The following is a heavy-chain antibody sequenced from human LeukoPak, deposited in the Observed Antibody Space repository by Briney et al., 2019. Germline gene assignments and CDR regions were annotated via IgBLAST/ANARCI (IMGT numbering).Heavy chain of an antibody. J-gene: IGHJ2*01. Sequence: SETLSLTCTVSGGSISSSSYYWGWIRQPPGKGLEWIGSIYYSGSTYYNPSLKSRVTISVDTSKNQFSLKLSSVTAADTADCAGADGHYNEGYFDLWGRGTLVTVSS. CDR2: IYYSGST. V-gene: IGHV4-39*01. CDR3: ADGHYNEGYFDL. D-gene: IGHD5-24*01. CDR1: GGSISSSSYY.